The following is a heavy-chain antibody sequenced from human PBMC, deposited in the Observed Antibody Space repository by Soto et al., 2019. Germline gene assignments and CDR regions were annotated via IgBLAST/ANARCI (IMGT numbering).Heavy chain of an antibody. D-gene: IGHD3-16*02. V-gene: IGHV3-49*03. CDR3: TRVGDDYIWGSYRYTPNYYYYMDV. CDR1: GFTFGDYA. J-gene: IGHJ6*03. CDR2: IRSKAYGGTT. Sequence: GGSLRLSCTASGFTFGDYAMSWFRQAPGKGLEWVGFIRSKAYGGTTEYAASVKGRFTISRDDSKSIAYLQMNSLKTEDTAVYYCTRVGDDYIWGSYRYTPNYYYYMDVWGKGTTVTVSS.